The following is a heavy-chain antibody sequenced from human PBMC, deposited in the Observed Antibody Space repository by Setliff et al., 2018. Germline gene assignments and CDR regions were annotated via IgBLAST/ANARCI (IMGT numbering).Heavy chain of an antibody. J-gene: IGHJ4*02. V-gene: IGHV1-46*01. CDR3: ARGGMAAAGRKGVFEY. D-gene: IGHD6-13*01. CDR2: IHTGGGSA. CDR1: GYSFTGYY. Sequence: ASVKVSCKASGYSFTGYYMHWVRQAPGQGLEWMGIIHTGGGSASYAQKLQGRVTMTSDTSTSTVYMELNIVTSDGTATYYCARGGMAAAGRKGVFEYWGQGTVVTSPQ.